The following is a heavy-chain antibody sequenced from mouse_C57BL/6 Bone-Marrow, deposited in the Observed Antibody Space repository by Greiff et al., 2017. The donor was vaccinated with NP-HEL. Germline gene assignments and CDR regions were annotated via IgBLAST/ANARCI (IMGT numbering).Heavy chain of an antibody. V-gene: IGHV7-3*01. J-gene: IGHJ2*01. CDR2: IRNKANGYTT. CDR1: GFTFTDYY. CDR3: ARLGGTAVFDY. D-gene: IGHD1-2*01. Sequence: EVKVVESGGGLVQPGGSLSLSCAASGFTFTDYYMSWVRQPPGKALEWVGFIRNKANGYTTEYSASVKGRFTISRDNSQSILYLQMNALRAEDRATYYCARLGGTAVFDYWGQGTTLTVSS.